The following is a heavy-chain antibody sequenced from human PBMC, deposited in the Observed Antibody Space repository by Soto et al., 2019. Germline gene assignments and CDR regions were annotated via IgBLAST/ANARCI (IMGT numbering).Heavy chain of an antibody. CDR3: AKESTPQPLTGYYSSDF. Sequence: GGPLRLSCAASGFPFSVFALSWLRQAPGRGLEWVSGISGSGVSTYYADSVNGRFTISMDNSKNTLFLQMNNLRAEDTAVYYWAKESTPQPLTGYYSSDFWGQGTLVTVSS. CDR1: GFPFSVFA. J-gene: IGHJ4*02. CDR2: ISGSGVST. D-gene: IGHD3-9*01. V-gene: IGHV3-23*01.